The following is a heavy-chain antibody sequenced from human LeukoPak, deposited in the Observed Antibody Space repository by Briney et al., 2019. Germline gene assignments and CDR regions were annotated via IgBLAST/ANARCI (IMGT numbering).Heavy chain of an antibody. D-gene: IGHD4-17*01. Sequence: SESLSLTCAVYGGSFSGYYWSWIRQPPGKGLEWIGEINHSGSTNYNPSLKSRVTISVDTSKNQFSLKLSSVTAADTAVYYCATSTTVTTGDWYFDLWGRGTLVTVSS. CDR1: GGSFSGYY. V-gene: IGHV4-34*01. CDR2: INHSGST. J-gene: IGHJ2*01. CDR3: ATSTTVTTGDWYFDL.